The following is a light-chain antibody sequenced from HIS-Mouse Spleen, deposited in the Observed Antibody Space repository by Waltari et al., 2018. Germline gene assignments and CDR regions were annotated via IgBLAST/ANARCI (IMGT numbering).Light chain of an antibody. CDR3: SSYAGSNNLV. CDR2: EVS. J-gene: IGLJ2*01. Sequence: QSALTQPPSATGSPGQSVTISCTGTSRDGGGYNHVSWYQPHPGKAPKLMIYEVSKRPSGVPDRFSGSKSGNTASLTVSGLQAEDEADYYCSSYAGSNNLVFGGGTKLTVL. V-gene: IGLV2-8*01. CDR1: SRDGGGYNH.